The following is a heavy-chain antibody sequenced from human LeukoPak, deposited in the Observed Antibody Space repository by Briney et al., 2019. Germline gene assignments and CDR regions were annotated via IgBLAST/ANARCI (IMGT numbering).Heavy chain of an antibody. D-gene: IGHD6-13*01. Sequence: GGSLRLSCAASGFTFSSYWMSWVRQAPGKGLEWVANIKQDGSEKYYVDSVKGRFTISRDNAKNSLYLQMNSLRAEDTAVYYCAREPTYSSSWYASGWGQGTLVTVSS. J-gene: IGHJ4*02. CDR1: GFTFSSYW. V-gene: IGHV3-7*01. CDR3: AREPTYSSSWYASG. CDR2: IKQDGSEK.